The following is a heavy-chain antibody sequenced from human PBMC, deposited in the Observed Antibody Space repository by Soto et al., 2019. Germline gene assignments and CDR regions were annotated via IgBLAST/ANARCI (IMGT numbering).Heavy chain of an antibody. CDR2: IYWDEDK. D-gene: IGHD2-21*02. CDR1: GFSLSTSGVG. CDR3: IQSRCGGDCLQSYASHYYYGLDV. Sequence: QITLKESGPTLVKPTQTLTLTCTFSGFSLSTSGVGVGWIRQPPGKALEWLALIYWDEDKRYSPSLRSRLTISKDTSKNQVVLTMTNMDPADTATYYCIQSRCGGDCLQSYASHYYYGLDVWGQGTTVAVSS. J-gene: IGHJ6*02. V-gene: IGHV2-5*02.